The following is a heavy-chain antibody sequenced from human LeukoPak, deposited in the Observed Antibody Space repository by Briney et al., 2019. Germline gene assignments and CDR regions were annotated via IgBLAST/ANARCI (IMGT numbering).Heavy chain of an antibody. J-gene: IGHJ6*02. Sequence: GGSLRLSCAGSGFTFSSYAMSWVRQAPGKGLEWVSAISAGGGSTYYADSGKGRFTISRDNSKNTMYLQMNSLRAEDTAVYYCAKGGTIGDGITIFGVAMDVWGQGTTVTVSS. CDR3: AKGGTIGDGITIFGVAMDV. CDR1: GFTFSSYA. V-gene: IGHV3-23*01. CDR2: ISAGGGST. D-gene: IGHD3-3*01.